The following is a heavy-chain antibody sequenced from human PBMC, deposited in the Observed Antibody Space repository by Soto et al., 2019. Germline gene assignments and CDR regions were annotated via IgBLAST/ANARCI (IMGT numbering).Heavy chain of an antibody. V-gene: IGHV5-51*01. J-gene: IGHJ4*02. CDR1: GYTFTNYW. CDR3: ARKYYYGAGTLDY. CDR2: IYPGDSET. D-gene: IGHD3-10*01. Sequence: GESLKISCKGSGYTFTNYWIGWVRQMPGKGLEWMGIIYPGDSETRYSPSFQGQVTMSADKSISTAYLQWSSLKASDSAIYYCARKYYYGAGTLDYWGQGTLVTVSS.